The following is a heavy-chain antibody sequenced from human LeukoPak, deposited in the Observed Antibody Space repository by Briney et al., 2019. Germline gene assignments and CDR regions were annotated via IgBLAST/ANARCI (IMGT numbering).Heavy chain of an antibody. J-gene: IGHJ6*02. V-gene: IGHV4-61*01. D-gene: IGHD5-24*01. CDR2: IYYSGST. CDR1: GGSVSSGSYY. CDR3: ARGRGDREPMGRIYYYYGMDV. Sequence: PSETLSLTCTVSGGSVSSGSYYWSWIRQPPGKGLEWIGYIYYSGSTNYNPSLKSRVTISVDTSKNQFSLKLSSVTAADTAVYYCARGRGDREPMGRIYYYYGMDVWGQGTTVTVSS.